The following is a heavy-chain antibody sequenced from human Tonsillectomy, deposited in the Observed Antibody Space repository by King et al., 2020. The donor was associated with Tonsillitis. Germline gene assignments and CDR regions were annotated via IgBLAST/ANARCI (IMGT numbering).Heavy chain of an antibody. D-gene: IGHD3-3*01. CDR2: ISGSGGST. CDR1: GFTFSTYP. Sequence: VQLVESGGGLVQPGGSLRLSCAASGFTFSTYPMSWVRQAPGKGLEWVSAISGSGGSTYHADSVKGRLTISRDNSKNTLYLQMNSLRAEDTAVYYCAKVGQAYYDFWSGHRNWFDPWGQGTLVTVSS. J-gene: IGHJ5*02. V-gene: IGHV3-23*04. CDR3: AKVGQAYYDFWSGHRNWFDP.